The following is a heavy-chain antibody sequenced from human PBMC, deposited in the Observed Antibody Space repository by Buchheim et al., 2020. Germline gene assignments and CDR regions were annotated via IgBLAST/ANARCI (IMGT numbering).Heavy chain of an antibody. D-gene: IGHD5-12*01. J-gene: IGHJ4*02. CDR1: GFTFSSYA. CDR3: AKDVLSGYVGRAYYFDY. Sequence: EVQLLESGGGLVQPGGSLRLSCAASGFTFSSYAMSWVRQAPGKGLEWVSAISGSGGSTYYADSVKGRFTISRDNSKNTPYLQMNSLRAEDTAVYYCAKDVLSGYVGRAYYFDYWGQGTL. CDR2: ISGSGGST. V-gene: IGHV3-23*01.